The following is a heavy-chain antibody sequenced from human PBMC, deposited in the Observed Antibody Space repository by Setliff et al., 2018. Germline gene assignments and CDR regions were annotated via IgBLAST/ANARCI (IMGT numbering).Heavy chain of an antibody. CDR1: GGSFSAYY. CDR3: AIFIVGLDAFDT. V-gene: IGHV4-34*01. CDR2: INQSGST. J-gene: IGHJ3*02. D-gene: IGHD1-26*01. Sequence: SETLSLTCAVYGGSFSAYYWRWIRQAPGKGPEWIGEINQSGSTNYNPSLKSRVTMSVDASKKQFSLKLTSVTAADTAVYYCAIFIVGLDAFDTWGQGTMVTVSS.